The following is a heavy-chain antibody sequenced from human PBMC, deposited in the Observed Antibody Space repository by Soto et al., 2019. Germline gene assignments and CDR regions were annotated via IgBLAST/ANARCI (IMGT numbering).Heavy chain of an antibody. V-gene: IGHV3-48*01. CDR1: GFTFSSYS. Sequence: EVQLVESGGGLVQPGGSLRLSCAASGFTFSSYSMNWVRQAPGKGLEWVSYISSSSSTIYYADSVKGRFTISRDNAKNSLYLQMNSLRAEDTAVYYCARTRRPKGWERFLDWGQGTLVTVSS. J-gene: IGHJ4*02. CDR2: ISSSSSTI. D-gene: IGHD3-3*01. CDR3: ARTRRPKGWERFLD.